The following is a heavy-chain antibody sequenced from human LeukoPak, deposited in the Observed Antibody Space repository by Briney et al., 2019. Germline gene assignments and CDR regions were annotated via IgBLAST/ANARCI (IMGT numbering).Heavy chain of an antibody. V-gene: IGHV4-59*08. CDR1: GGSISSYY. Sequence: SETLSLTCTVSGGSISSYYWSWIRQPPGKGLEWIGYIYYSGSTNYNPSLKGRVTISVDTSKNQFSLKLSSVTAADTAVYYCARLVYGSGSYLYYFDYWGQGTLVTVSS. J-gene: IGHJ4*02. CDR2: IYYSGST. D-gene: IGHD3-10*01. CDR3: ARLVYGSGSYLYYFDY.